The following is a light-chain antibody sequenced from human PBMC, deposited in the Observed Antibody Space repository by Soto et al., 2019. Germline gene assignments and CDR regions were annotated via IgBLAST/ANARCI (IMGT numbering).Light chain of an antibody. V-gene: IGKV3-15*01. Sequence: EIVLTQSPATLSFSPGGRATLSCIASQSISTFLAWYQQKPGQAPRLLIYGASTRATGIPARFSGSGSGTEFTLTISSLQSEDFAVYYCQQYNNWPRTFGQGTKVDI. CDR3: QQYNNWPRT. CDR1: QSISTF. CDR2: GAS. J-gene: IGKJ1*01.